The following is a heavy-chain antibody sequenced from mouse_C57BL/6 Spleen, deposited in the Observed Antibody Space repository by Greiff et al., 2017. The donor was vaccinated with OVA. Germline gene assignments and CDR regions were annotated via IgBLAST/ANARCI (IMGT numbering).Heavy chain of an antibody. Sequence: QVQLLQSGAELVRPGTSVKVSCKASGYAFTNYLIEWVKQRPGQGLEWIGVINPGSGGTNYTEKVKGKATLTADKSSSTAYMQLSSLTSEDSAVYFCARNPGTYWGQGTLVTVSA. J-gene: IGHJ3*01. CDR2: INPGSGGT. CDR1: GYAFTNYL. V-gene: IGHV1-54*01. CDR3: ARNPGTY.